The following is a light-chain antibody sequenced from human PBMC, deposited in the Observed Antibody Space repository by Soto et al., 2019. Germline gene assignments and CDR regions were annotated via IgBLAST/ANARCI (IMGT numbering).Light chain of an antibody. CDR2: DDD. J-gene: IGLJ3*02. V-gene: IGLV1-51*01. CDR1: SSNIGKNY. Sequence: QSVLTQPPSVSAAPGQKVTISCSGSSSNIGKNYVSWYQQLPGTAPKLLIYDDDKRPSGIPDRFSGSKSGTSATLGITGLQTGDEADYYCGTWDTSPSVGGVFGGGTKVTVL. CDR3: GTWDTSPSVGGV.